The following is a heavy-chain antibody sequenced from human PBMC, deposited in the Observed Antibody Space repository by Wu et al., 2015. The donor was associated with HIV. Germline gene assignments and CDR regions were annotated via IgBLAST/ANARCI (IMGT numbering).Heavy chain of an antibody. CDR1: GYTFIGYF. CDR3: ARLQSLSGFYSNADY. CDR2: INPNSGAT. V-gene: IGHV1-2*02. J-gene: IGHJ4*02. Sequence: QVQLVQSGAEVKKPGASVKVSCKASGYTFIGYFMHWLRQAPGQGLEWMGWINPNSGATNYARRFQGRVTMTGDASISTAYMELRRLRSDDTAVYYCARLQSLSGFYSNADYWGQGTLVTVSS. D-gene: IGHD5-24*01.